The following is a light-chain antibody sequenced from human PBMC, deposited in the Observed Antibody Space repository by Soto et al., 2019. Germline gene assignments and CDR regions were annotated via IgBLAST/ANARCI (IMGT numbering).Light chain of an antibody. V-gene: IGLV2-14*01. CDR3: DSYTSSSSYA. CDR2: DVS. CDR1: SSDIGAYRY. Sequence: QPALTQPASVSGSTGQSTTIYCTRTSSDIGAYRYVSWYQQHPGQAPKLIIYDVSNRPSGVSDRFSGSKSGNTASLTISGLQSEDEADYYCDSYTSSSSYAFGTGTKVTV. J-gene: IGLJ1*01.